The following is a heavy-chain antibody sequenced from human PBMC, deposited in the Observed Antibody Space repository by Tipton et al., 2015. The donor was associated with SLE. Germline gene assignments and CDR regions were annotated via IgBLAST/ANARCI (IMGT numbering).Heavy chain of an antibody. Sequence: SLRLSCTASGFTFRSSAMTWVRQAPGKGLEWVAFIRSDGSNKFYADSVKGRFTISRDKSKNTLYLQMNSLRVEDTAVYYCARAGDTAPTDAFDIWGQGIMVTVSS. CDR3: ARAGDTAPTDAFDI. CDR1: GFTFRSSA. D-gene: IGHD5-18*01. V-gene: IGHV3-33*08. CDR2: IRSDGSNK. J-gene: IGHJ3*02.